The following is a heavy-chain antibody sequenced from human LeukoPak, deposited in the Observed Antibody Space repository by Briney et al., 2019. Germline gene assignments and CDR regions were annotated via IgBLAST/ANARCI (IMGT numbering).Heavy chain of an antibody. Sequence: GGSLRLSCAASAFSFSRFAMSWVRQAPGKGLEWVSTISGSGSTTYYADSVKGRFTTTRDNSKRTLYLQMNTLRAEDTAVYYCAQDPLGSFSQYFFESWGQGTLVTVSS. D-gene: IGHD2-15*01. V-gene: IGHV3-23*01. CDR2: ISGSGSTT. J-gene: IGHJ4*02. CDR3: AQDPLGSFSQYFFES. CDR1: AFSFSRFA.